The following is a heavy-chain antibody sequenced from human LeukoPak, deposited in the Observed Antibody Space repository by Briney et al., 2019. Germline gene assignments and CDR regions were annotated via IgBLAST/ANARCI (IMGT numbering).Heavy chain of an antibody. J-gene: IGHJ6*03. CDR1: GGSMNPYY. D-gene: IGHD3-10*01. CDR3: AREGGNYYGSGSCGGYYYYLDV. Sequence: SETLSLTCTVSGGSMNPYYWTWIRQSPGKGLEWIGYIYFTGSTTYNPSLKSRVTFSVDRSTNQFSLKLTSVTAADTAVYYCAREGGNYYGSGSCGGYYYYLDVWGKGTTVTVSS. CDR2: IYFTGST. V-gene: IGHV4-59*01.